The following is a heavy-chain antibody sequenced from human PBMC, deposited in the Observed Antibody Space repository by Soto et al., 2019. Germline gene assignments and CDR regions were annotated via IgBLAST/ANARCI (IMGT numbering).Heavy chain of an antibody. CDR1: GDSVSSNSAA. CDR2: TYYRSKWYN. D-gene: IGHD6-13*01. CDR3: ARTSAAAGTDYYGMDV. Sequence: SQTLSLTCVISGDSVSSNSAAWNWIRQSPSRGLEWLGRTYYRSKWYNDYAVSVKSRITINPDTSKNQFSLQLNSVTPEDTAVYYCARTSAAAGTDYYGMDVWGQGTTVTVSS. J-gene: IGHJ6*02. V-gene: IGHV6-1*01.